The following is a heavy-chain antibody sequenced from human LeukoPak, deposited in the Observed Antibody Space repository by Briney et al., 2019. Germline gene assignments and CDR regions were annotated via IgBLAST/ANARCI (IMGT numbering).Heavy chain of an antibody. Sequence: KPSETLSLTCAVYGGSFSGYYWSWIRQPPGKGLEWIGEINHSGSTNYNPSLKSRVTISVDTFKNQFSLKLSSVTAADTAVYYCARGPIYTMVRGVHYWGQGTLVTVSS. J-gene: IGHJ4*02. V-gene: IGHV4-34*01. CDR3: ARGPIYTMVRGVHY. CDR2: INHSGST. D-gene: IGHD3-10*01. CDR1: GGSFSGYY.